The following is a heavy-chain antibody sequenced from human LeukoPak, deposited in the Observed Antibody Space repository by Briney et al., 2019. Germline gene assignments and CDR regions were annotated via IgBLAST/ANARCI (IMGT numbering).Heavy chain of an antibody. J-gene: IGHJ5*02. CDR1: GYTFTSYG. D-gene: IGHD3-3*01. Sequence: ASVKVSCKASGYTFTSYGISWVRQAPGQGLEWMGWISAYNGNTNYAQKLQGRVTMTTDTSTSTAYMELRSLRSDDTAVYYCARAPPYYDFWSGYYRNWFDPWGQGTLVTVSS. CDR2: ISAYNGNT. V-gene: IGHV1-18*01. CDR3: ARAPPYYDFWSGYYRNWFDP.